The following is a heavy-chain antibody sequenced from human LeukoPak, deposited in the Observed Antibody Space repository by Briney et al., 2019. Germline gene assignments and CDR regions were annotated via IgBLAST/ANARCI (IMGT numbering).Heavy chain of an antibody. CDR1: GGTFSSYA. V-gene: IGHV1-69*13. J-gene: IGHJ5*02. Sequence: ASVKVSCKASGGTFSSYAISWVRQAPGQGLEWIGGIIPIFGTANYAQKFQGRVTITADESTSTAYMELSSLRSEDTAVYYCAGTDFDWSPFDPWGQGTLVTVSS. D-gene: IGHD3-9*01. CDR2: IIPIFGTA. CDR3: AGTDFDWSPFDP.